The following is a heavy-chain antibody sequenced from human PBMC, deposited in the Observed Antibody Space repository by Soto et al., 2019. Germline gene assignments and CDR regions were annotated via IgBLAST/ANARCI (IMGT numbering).Heavy chain of an antibody. V-gene: IGHV3-74*03. D-gene: IGHD2-2*01. CDR1: GVTFSGHC. CDR3: AREAGYCSRTSCYRRAFDT. Sequence: GGSLGLSCAACGVTFSGHCVHWVRQVPGKGLEWVSRINTDGGSSAYADSVKGRFTISRDNAKNTLYLQMNGLRAEDTAVYYCAREAGYCSRTSCYRRAFDTWGQGTTVTVSS. CDR2: INTDGGSS. J-gene: IGHJ3*02.